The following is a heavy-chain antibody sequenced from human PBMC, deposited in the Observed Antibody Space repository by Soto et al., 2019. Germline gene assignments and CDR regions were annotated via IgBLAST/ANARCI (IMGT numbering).Heavy chain of an antibody. CDR2: ISDSGATT. CDR1: GFPFGENA. J-gene: IGHJ4*02. D-gene: IGHD6-19*01. Sequence: GPLRISCPASGFPFGENAMSWVRQAPGKGLEWVSGISDSGATTYYADSVRGRFTISRDNSKNTLYLQMKSLRAEDSASYYCAKEDTSSGSLDYWGQGALVTVSS. V-gene: IGHV3-23*01. CDR3: AKEDTSSGSLDY.